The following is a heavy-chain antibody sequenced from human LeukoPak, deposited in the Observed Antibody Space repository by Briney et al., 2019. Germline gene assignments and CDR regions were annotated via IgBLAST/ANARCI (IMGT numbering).Heavy chain of an antibody. CDR3: TTDSEGGMDV. J-gene: IGHJ6*02. CDR2: IKRKTDAGTI. CDR1: GFTFSNAW. Sequence: GGSLRLSCAASGFTFSNAWMSWVRQAQGKGLEWVGHIKRKTDAGTIDYAASVKGRFTISRDDSKNMLYLQMNGLKMEDAAVYYCTTDSEGGMDVWGQGTTVTVSS. V-gene: IGHV3-15*01.